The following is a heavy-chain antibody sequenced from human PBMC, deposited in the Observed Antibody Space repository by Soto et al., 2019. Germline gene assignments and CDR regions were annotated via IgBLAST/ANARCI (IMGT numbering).Heavy chain of an antibody. D-gene: IGHD2-2*01. V-gene: IGHV4-59*02. CDR2: VFYSGNT. Sequence: QVQLQESGPGLVKPSETLSLTCSVSGGSVTSYYWTWNRQPPGKGLEWIGYVFYSGNTNCNPSLQSRFTMSVDSSRNHFSLTLNSVTAADTAVYYCATGSRSSTSDAFDVWGRGTMVTVSS. CDR3: ATGSRSSTSDAFDV. CDR1: GGSVTSYY. J-gene: IGHJ3*01.